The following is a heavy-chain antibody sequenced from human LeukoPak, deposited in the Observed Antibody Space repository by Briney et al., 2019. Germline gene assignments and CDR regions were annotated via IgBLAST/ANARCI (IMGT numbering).Heavy chain of an antibody. Sequence: GGSLRLSCAASGFTFSSYSFNWVRQAPGKGLEWVSSISSSSTYMYFADSVKGRFTISRDNAKNSLYLQMNSLRAEDTAVYYCAREGGSGSYTYHYYGMDVWGQGTTVTVSS. J-gene: IGHJ6*02. D-gene: IGHD3-10*01. CDR3: AREGGSGSYTYHYYGMDV. CDR2: ISSSSTYM. V-gene: IGHV3-21*01. CDR1: GFTFSSYS.